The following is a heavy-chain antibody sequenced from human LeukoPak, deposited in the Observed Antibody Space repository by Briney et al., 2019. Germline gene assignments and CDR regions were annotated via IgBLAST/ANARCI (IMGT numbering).Heavy chain of an antibody. V-gene: IGHV1-18*01. CDR2: ISAYNGNT. Sequence: ASVKVSCKASGYTFTTYGISWVRQAPGQGLEWVGWISAYNGNTNYAPKLHGRVTMTTDTSTSTAYMELRSLRSDDTAVYYCARGRYCSSTSCYKVYYYYMDVWGKGTTVTVSS. CDR3: ARGRYCSSTSCYKVYYYYMDV. D-gene: IGHD2-2*02. CDR1: GYTFTTYG. J-gene: IGHJ6*03.